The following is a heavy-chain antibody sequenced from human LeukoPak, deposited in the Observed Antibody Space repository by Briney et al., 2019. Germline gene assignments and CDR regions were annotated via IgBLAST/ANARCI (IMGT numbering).Heavy chain of an antibody. Sequence: SVKVSRQVCGCTLIELSMHGVRQAPAKGVAWVGGFNPEDGETIYRQRVQRRATITENTSTDTAYIDLSSLRSEDTSVYYCATPLGSSSWYNWFDPWGQGTLVTVSS. CDR2: FNPEDGET. CDR1: GCTLIELS. D-gene: IGHD6-13*01. CDR3: ATPLGSSSWYNWFDP. J-gene: IGHJ5*02. V-gene: IGHV1-24*01.